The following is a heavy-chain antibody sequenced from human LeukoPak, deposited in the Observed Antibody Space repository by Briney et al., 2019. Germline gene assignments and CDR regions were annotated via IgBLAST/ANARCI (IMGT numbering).Heavy chain of an antibody. D-gene: IGHD6-13*01. CDR2: IYYSGST. CDR3: ASLMYSSSWYPAYYYYYGMDV. V-gene: IGHV4-39*01. Sequence: PSETLSLTCTVSGGSISSSSHYWGWIRQPPGKGLEWIGSIYYSGSTYYNPSLKSRVTISVDTSKNQFSLKLSSVTAADTAVYYCASLMYSSSWYPAYYYYYGMDVWGQGTTVTVSS. CDR1: GGSISSSSHY. J-gene: IGHJ6*02.